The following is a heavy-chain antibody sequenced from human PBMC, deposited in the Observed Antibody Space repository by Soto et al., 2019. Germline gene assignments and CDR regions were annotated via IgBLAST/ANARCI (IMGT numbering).Heavy chain of an antibody. V-gene: IGHV1-2*02. CDR1: GFILTAYS. CDR3: AREASAVVSLDY. D-gene: IGHD6-19*01. CDR2: INPNSGDT. Sequence: ASVKVSCKASGFILTAYSMHWVRQAPGQGLEWMGWINPNSGDTIYAQKFQGRVTLTTDTSVNTAYMELSGLRSDDTAIYYCAREASAVVSLDYWGQGXLVTVYS. J-gene: IGHJ4*02.